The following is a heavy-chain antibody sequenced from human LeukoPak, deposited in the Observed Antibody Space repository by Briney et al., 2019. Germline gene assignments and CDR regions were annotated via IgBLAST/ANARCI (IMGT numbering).Heavy chain of an antibody. CDR3: ARDSQYYGSGSYYPHPFDY. CDR1: GSTFTDYY. V-gene: IGHV1-2*02. D-gene: IGHD3-10*01. Sequence: GASVKVSCKASGSTFTDYYMHWVRQAPGQGLEWMGWINPNSGGTNFAQKFQGRVTMTRDTSISTAYMELNRLRSDDTAVYYCARDSQYYGSGSYYPHPFDYWGQGTLVTVSS. CDR2: INPNSGGT. J-gene: IGHJ4*02.